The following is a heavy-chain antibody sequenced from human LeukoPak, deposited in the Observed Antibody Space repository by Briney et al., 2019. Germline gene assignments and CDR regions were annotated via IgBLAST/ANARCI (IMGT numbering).Heavy chain of an antibody. Sequence: SETLSLTCSVSGIXITSFYCSWVREPPGKRLEWIGYADYSGSTNYNPSLKSRVTISVDTFKSQFSLKLSSVTAADTAVYYCARHFGDFHWFGPWGQGTLVTVSS. CDR2: ADYSGST. CDR3: ARHFGDFHWFGP. D-gene: IGHD4-17*01. J-gene: IGHJ5*02. V-gene: IGHV4-59*08. CDR1: GIXITSFY.